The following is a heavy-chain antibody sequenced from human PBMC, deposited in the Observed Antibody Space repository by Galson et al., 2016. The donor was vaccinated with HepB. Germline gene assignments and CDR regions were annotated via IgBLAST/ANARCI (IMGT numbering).Heavy chain of an antibody. CDR1: GFSFGDYW. J-gene: IGHJ4*02. Sequence: SLRLSCAASGFSFGDYWVQWIRQAPGKGLVWVARIDAGGRNIVHADSVKGRFTISRDNARNTLYLQMNSLRAEDTAVYYCARGSSWYFRLCDYWGQGTLVTVSS. CDR3: ARGSSWYFRLCDY. CDR2: IDAGGRNI. D-gene: IGHD6-13*01. V-gene: IGHV3-74*01.